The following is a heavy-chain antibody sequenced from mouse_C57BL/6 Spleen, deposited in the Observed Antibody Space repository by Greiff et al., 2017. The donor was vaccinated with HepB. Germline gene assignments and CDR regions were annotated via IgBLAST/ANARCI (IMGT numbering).Heavy chain of an antibody. J-gene: IGHJ4*01. V-gene: IGHV14-1*01. CDR3: TTPMITQAMDY. D-gene: IGHD2-4*01. CDR1: GFNIKDYY. Sequence: EVQLQQSGAELVRPGASVKLSCTASGFNIKDYYMHWVKQRPEQGLEWIGRIDPEDGDTEYAPKFQGKATMTADPSSNTAYLQLSSLTSEDTAVYYCTTPMITQAMDYWGQGTSVTVSS. CDR2: IDPEDGDT.